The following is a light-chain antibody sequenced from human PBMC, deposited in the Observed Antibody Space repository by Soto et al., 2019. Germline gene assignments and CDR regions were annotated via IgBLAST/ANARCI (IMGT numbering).Light chain of an antibody. Sequence: QLVLTQSPSASASLGASVKLTCTLSSGHSSYAIAWHQQQPEKGPRYWMKLNSDGSHSKGDGIPDRFSGSSSGAERYLTISSLQSEDEAVYYCQTWGTGIVVFGGGTKVTVL. CDR1: SGHSSYA. CDR3: QTWGTGIVV. V-gene: IGLV4-69*01. CDR2: LNSDGSH. J-gene: IGLJ2*01.